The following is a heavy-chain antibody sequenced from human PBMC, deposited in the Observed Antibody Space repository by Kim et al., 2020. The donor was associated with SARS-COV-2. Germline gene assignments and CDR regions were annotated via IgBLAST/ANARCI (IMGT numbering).Heavy chain of an antibody. Sequence: ASVKVSCKASGYTFTGYYMHWVRQAPGQGLEWMGWINPNSGGTNYAQKFQGWVTMTRDTSISTAYMELSRLRSDDTAVYYCARGGKWEPNAFDIWGQGTMVTVSS. V-gene: IGHV1-2*04. CDR3: ARGGKWEPNAFDI. J-gene: IGHJ3*02. CDR1: GYTFTGYY. D-gene: IGHD1-26*01. CDR2: INPNSGGT.